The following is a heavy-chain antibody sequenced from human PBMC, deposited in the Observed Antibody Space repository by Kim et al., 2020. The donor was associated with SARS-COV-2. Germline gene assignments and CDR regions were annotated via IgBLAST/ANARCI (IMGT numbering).Heavy chain of an antibody. CDR2: INHSGST. CDR1: GGSFSGYY. D-gene: IGHD3-10*01. Sequence: SETLSLTCAVYGGSFSGYYWSWIRQPPGKGLEWIGEINHSGSTNYNPSLKSRVIISVDTSKNQFSLKLSSVTAADTAAYYCSSRPKLLWFGELRSMGYY. V-gene: IGHV4-34*01. CDR3: SSRPKLLWFGELRSMGYY. J-gene: IGHJ6*01.